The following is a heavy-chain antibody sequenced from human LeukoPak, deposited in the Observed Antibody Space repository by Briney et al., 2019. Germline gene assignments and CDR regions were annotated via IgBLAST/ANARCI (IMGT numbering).Heavy chain of an antibody. CDR3: AKMVRGDQYYFHY. V-gene: IGHV3-23*01. CDR2: ISGSGGST. J-gene: IGHJ4*02. Sequence: GGSLRLSCAASGFTVSSYAMSWVRQAPGKGLEWVSAISGSGGSTYYADSVKGRFTISRDNSNNPLYLQMNSLRAEDTAVYYCAKMVRGDQYYFHYWGQGPLVTVSS. CDR1: GFTVSSYA. D-gene: IGHD3-10*01.